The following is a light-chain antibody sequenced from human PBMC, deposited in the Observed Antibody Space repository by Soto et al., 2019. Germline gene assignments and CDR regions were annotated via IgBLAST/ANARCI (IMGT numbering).Light chain of an antibody. CDR1: GSDIGAYNY. CDR2: EVS. V-gene: IGLV2-8*01. Sequence: QSVLTQPASVSGSPLQSITISCAGTGSDIGAYNYVSWYQQHPGKAPKFMIYEVSKRPSGVPDRFSGSKSGNTASLTVSGLQAEDEADYYCSAYAGRYTFVFGTGTKVTVL. CDR3: SAYAGRYTFV. J-gene: IGLJ1*01.